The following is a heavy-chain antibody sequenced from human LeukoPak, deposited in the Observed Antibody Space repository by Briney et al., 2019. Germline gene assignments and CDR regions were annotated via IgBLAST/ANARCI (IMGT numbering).Heavy chain of an antibody. V-gene: IGHV4-4*07. CDR3: ARESGYYYDTSGYTFDY. CDR2: IYISGST. J-gene: IGHJ4*02. CDR1: GGSISGYY. D-gene: IGHD3-22*01. Sequence: SETLSLTCTVSGGSISGYYWSWIRQPAGKGLEWIGRIYISGSTNYNPSLKSRVTMSVDTSKNQFSLKLSSVTAADTAVYYCARESGYYYDTSGYTFDYWGQGILVTVSS.